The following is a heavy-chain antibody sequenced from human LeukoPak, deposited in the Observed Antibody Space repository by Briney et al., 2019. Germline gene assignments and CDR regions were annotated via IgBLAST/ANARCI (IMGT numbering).Heavy chain of an antibody. CDR3: ARGAPRRDYYYYYMDV. J-gene: IGHJ6*03. CDR2: IFYNWNT. CDR1: GVSMRTYY. V-gene: IGHV4-59*01. Sequence: SETLSLTCNVSGVSMRTYYWTWIRQPPGKGMEWIGYIFYNWNTYYNPSLKSRVTISFDTSMNQFFLTLTSMTAADTAVYFCARGAPRRDYYYYYMDVWGKGTTVTVSS.